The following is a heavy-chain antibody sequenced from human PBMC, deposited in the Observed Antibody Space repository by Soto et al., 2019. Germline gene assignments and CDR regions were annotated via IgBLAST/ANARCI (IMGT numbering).Heavy chain of an antibody. Sequence: QVQLQQWGAGLLKPSETLSLTCAVYGGSFSGYYWSWIRQPPGKGLEWIGEINHSGSTNYNPSLKSRVTITVDTFKNQFSLKLSSVTAADTAVYYCARVRGITGTISGDWFDPWCQGTLVTVSS. V-gene: IGHV4-34*01. D-gene: IGHD1-7*01. CDR3: ARVRGITGTISGDWFDP. CDR2: INHSGST. CDR1: GGSFSGYY. J-gene: IGHJ5*02.